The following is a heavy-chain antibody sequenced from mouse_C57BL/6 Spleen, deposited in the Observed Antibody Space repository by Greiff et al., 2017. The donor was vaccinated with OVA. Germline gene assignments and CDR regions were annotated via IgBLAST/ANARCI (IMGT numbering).Heavy chain of an antibody. Sequence: QVQLKQSGAELVRPGTSVKVSCKASGYAFTNYLIEWVKQRPGQGLEWIGVINPGSGGTNYNEKFKGKATLTADKSSSTAYMQLSSLTSEDSAVYFCARGGNYVFDYWGQGTTLTVSS. D-gene: IGHD2-1*01. J-gene: IGHJ2*01. CDR2: INPGSGGT. CDR1: GYAFTNYL. CDR3: ARGGNYVFDY. V-gene: IGHV1-54*01.